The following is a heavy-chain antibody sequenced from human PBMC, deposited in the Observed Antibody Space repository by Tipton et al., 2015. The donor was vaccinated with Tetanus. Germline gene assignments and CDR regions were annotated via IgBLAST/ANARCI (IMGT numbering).Heavy chain of an antibody. CDR1: GGLLSTGGYS. D-gene: IGHD4-17*01. J-gene: IGHJ4*02. V-gene: IGHV4-30-2*01. CDR2: IYHTGST. CDR3: ARDNGDYGYYFDY. Sequence: TLSLTCAVSGGLLSTGGYSWGWIRQPPGQGLEWIGYIYHTGSTYYNPSLRSRVTISTVGSKNHVSLKLTSVTAADTGVYYCARDNGDYGYYFDYWGQGTLVTVSS.